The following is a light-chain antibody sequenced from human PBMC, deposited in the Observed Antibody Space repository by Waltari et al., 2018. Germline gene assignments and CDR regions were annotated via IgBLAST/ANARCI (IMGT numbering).Light chain of an antibody. J-gene: IGLJ2*01. Sequence: SYELTQPPSVSVSPGQTASTTCPGANLGDKYACWYQQKPGQSPVLVIYEDNKRPAGSPGRFSGSNSGNTATLTISGTQAIDEADYYCQAWDSSPASVVFGGGTKLTVL. V-gene: IGLV3-1*01. CDR1: NLGDKY. CDR3: QAWDSSPASVV. CDR2: EDN.